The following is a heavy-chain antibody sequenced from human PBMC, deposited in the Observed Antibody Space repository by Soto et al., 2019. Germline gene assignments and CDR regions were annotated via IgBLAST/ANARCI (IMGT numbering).Heavy chain of an antibody. CDR3: ARERRLLPNWFDP. J-gene: IGHJ5*02. CDR1: GGSFSGYY. CDR2: ISQRGST. Sequence: SETLSLTCAVYGGSFSGYYWSWIRQPPGKGLEWIGEISQRGSTNYNPSLKSRVTISLDTSKNQFSLNLNSVTAADSAMYYCARERRLLPNWFDPWGQGTLVTVSS. V-gene: IGHV4-34*01. D-gene: IGHD2-15*01.